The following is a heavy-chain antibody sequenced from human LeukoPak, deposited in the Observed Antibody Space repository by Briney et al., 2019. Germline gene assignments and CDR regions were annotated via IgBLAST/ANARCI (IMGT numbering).Heavy chain of an antibody. V-gene: IGHV1-2*02. J-gene: IGHJ4*02. CDR1: GYTFTGYY. CDR2: INPNSGGT. CDR3: ARGSPIVVVTAISQPFDY. Sequence: ASVKVSCKASGYTFTGYYMHWVQHAPGQGLESMGWINPNSGGTNYAQKFQGRVTMTRDTSISTAYMELSRLRSDDTAVYYCARGSPIVVVTAISQPFDYWGQGTLVTVSS. D-gene: IGHD2-21*02.